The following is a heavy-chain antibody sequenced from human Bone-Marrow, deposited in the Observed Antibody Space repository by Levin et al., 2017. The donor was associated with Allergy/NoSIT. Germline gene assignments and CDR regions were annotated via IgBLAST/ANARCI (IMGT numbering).Heavy chain of an antibody. J-gene: IGHJ3*01. V-gene: IGHV4-4*07. Sequence: SETLSLTCTVSGGSISAYYWSWIRLPAGKGLEWIGRVYASGSTDYNPSLKSRVAMSIDTSKNKYSLNVGSVTAADTAIYYCASLGGRDGYNRDGFDVWGPGTKVIVSS. CDR3: ASLGGRDGYNRDGFDV. D-gene: IGHD5-24*01. CDR1: GGSISAYY. CDR2: VYASGST.